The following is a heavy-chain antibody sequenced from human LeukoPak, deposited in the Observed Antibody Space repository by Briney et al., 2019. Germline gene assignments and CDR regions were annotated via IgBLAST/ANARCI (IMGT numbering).Heavy chain of an antibody. V-gene: IGHV4-59*01. CDR1: GGSMSTYY. Sequence: SETLSLTCTVSGGSMSTYYWSWIRQPPGKGLEGIADFLYSGSTNYNPSLKSRVTISLDTPKNQFSLKLNSVTAADTAVYYCAGGRSGYYGSGSYDNWGQGTLVTVSS. D-gene: IGHD3-10*01. CDR2: FLYSGST. CDR3: AGGRSGYYGSGSYDN. J-gene: IGHJ4*02.